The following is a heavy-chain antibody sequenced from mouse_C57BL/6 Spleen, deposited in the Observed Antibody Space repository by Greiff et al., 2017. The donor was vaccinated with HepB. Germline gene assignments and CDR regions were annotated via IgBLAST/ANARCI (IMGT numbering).Heavy chain of an antibody. J-gene: IGHJ2*01. CDR1: GYTFTDYY. Sequence: EVQLQQSGPELVKPGASVKISCKASGYTFTDYYMNWVKQSHGKSLEWIGDINPNNGGTSYNQKFKGKATLTVDKSSSTAYMELRSLTSEDSAVYYCARDGYYPSWGQGTTLTVSS. CDR2: INPNNGGT. CDR3: ARDGYYPS. D-gene: IGHD2-3*01. V-gene: IGHV1-26*01.